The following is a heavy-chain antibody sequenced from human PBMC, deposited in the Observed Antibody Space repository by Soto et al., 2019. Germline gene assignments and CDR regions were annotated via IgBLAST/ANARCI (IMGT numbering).Heavy chain of an antibody. D-gene: IGHD2-21*01. CDR3: ARGAFCGGAPGCRDMDV. V-gene: IGHV1-18*01. CDR1: GYKFISHS. Sequence: QIQLVQSGGEVKKPGASVKVSCKSSGYKFISHSITWVRQAPGQGLEWMGRISAYNGNTNYAQKLQGRVTMTTDTSKNTAYMELRSLRSDYTAVYYCARGAFCGGAPGCRDMDVWGQGTTVTVSS. CDR2: ISAYNGNT. J-gene: IGHJ6*02.